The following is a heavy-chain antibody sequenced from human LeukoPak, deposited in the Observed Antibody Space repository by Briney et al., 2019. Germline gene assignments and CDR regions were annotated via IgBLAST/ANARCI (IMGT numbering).Heavy chain of an antibody. CDR1: GGSISSSSYY. V-gene: IGHV4-39*02. J-gene: IGHJ6*02. CDR3: AREGRGAVTTELNYYYYYGMDV. Sequence: SETLSLTCTVSGGSISSSSYYCGWIRQPPGKGLEWIGSIYYSGSTYYNPSLKSRVTISVDTSKNQFSLKLSSVTAADTAVYYCAREGRGAVTTELNYYYYYGMDVWGQGTTVTVSS. CDR2: IYYSGST. D-gene: IGHD4-17*01.